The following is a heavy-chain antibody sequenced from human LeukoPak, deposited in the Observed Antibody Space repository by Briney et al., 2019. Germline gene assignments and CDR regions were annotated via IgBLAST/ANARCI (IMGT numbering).Heavy chain of an antibody. CDR3: ARDGNYDFWSGLVDY. V-gene: IGHV3-30*04. Sequence: GRSLRLSYAASGFTFSSYAMHWVRQAPGKGLEWVAVISYDGSNKYYADSVKGRFTISRGNSKNTLYLQMNSLRAEDTAVYYCARDGNYDFWSGLVDYWGQGTLVTVSS. J-gene: IGHJ4*02. D-gene: IGHD3-3*01. CDR2: ISYDGSNK. CDR1: GFTFSSYA.